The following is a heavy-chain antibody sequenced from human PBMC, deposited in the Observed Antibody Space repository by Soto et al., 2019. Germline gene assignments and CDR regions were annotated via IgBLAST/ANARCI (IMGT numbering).Heavy chain of an antibody. CDR3: ATARDRAVPSAIDIDGP. CDR1: GDSSTDYY. J-gene: IGHJ5*02. Sequence: EASVKASCTASGDSSTDYYMHWLRQAPEQGLEWMGLINPNDEDTSYAQKFQGRVTMTRDTSINTGYMEVSRLTYNDTAAYYCATARDRAVPSAIDIDGPCGQGTLVTVYS. D-gene: IGHD3-10*01. V-gene: IGHV1-2*02. CDR2: INPNDEDT.